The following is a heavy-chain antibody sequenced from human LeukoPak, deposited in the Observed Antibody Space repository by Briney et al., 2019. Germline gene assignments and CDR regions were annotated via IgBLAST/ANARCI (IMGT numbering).Heavy chain of an antibody. J-gene: IGHJ4*02. D-gene: IGHD5-18*01. V-gene: IGHV4-39*07. Sequence: SETLSLTCTVSGGSISSSSYYWGWIRQPPGKGLEWIGSIYYSGSTYYNPSLKSRVTISVDTSKNQFSLKLSSVTAADTAVYYCARSQYSYGPFGYWGQGTLVTVSS. CDR1: GGSISSSSYY. CDR3: ARSQYSYGPFGY. CDR2: IYYSGST.